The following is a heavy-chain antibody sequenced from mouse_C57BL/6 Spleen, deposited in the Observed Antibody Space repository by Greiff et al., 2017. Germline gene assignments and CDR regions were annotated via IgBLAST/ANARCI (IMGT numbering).Heavy chain of an antibody. Sequence: QAKLQQPGAELVKPGASVKMSCKASGYTFTSYWITWVKQRPGQGLEWIGDIYPGSGSTNYNEKFKSKATLTVDTSSSTAYMQLSILTSEDSAVYYCARDGSSYSYWGQGTSLTVSS. CDR2: IYPGSGST. CDR1: GYTFTSYW. CDR3: ARDGSSYSY. D-gene: IGHD1-1*01. V-gene: IGHV1-55*01. J-gene: IGHJ2*02.